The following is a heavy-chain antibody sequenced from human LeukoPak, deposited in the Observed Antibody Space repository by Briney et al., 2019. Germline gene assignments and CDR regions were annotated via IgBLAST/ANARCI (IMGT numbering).Heavy chain of an antibody. V-gene: IGHV3-23*01. D-gene: IGHD6-19*01. CDR3: ARVGSGWRTRFLDY. Sequence: GGSLRLSCAASGFTFSSYVMSWVRQAPGKGLEWVSGISGSGGGTYYADSVKGRFTISRDNSKNTLYLQMNSLRAEDTAVYYCARVGSGWRTRFLDYWGQGTLVTVSS. J-gene: IGHJ4*02. CDR1: GFTFSSYV. CDR2: ISGSGGGT.